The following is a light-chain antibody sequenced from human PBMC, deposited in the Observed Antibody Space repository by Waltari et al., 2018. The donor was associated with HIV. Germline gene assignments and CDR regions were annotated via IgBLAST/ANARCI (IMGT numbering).Light chain of an antibody. J-gene: IGLJ1*01. CDR3: CSYADSPPYV. CDR2: EVS. CDR1: SSDVGSDNL. V-gene: IGLV2-23*02. Sequence: QSALTQPASVSGSPGQSTTIPCTGTSSDVGSDNLVAWYQQHPGQAPKLVVYEVSKRPSGVSNRFSGSKSGNTASLTISGLQAEDEADYYCCSYADSPPYVFGTGTKVTVL.